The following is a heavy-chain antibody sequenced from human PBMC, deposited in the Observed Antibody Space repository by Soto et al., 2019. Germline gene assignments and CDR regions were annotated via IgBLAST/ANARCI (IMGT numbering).Heavy chain of an antibody. CDR2: INPNSGGT. CDR1: GYTFTGYY. D-gene: IGHD6-13*01. CDR3: ARDRHIAAAGNRVFTGYGMDV. Sequence: GASVKVSCKASGYTFTGYYMHWVRQAPGQGLEWMGWINPNSGGTNYAQKFQGWVTMTRDTSISTAYMELSRLRSDDTAVYYCARDRHIAAAGNRVFTGYGMDVWG. J-gene: IGHJ6*02. V-gene: IGHV1-2*04.